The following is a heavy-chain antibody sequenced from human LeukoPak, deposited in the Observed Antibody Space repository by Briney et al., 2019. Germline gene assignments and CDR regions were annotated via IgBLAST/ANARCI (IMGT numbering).Heavy chain of an antibody. CDR2: ISSTSSLI. CDR1: GFTFSSFN. D-gene: IGHD6-19*01. Sequence: GGSLRLSCAASGFTFSSFNMNWVRQAPGRGLEWVSSISSTSSLIWYADSLKGRFTISRDNAKNSLYLQMDSLRSEDTAVYYCARYNSGWNDYWGQGTLVTVSS. V-gene: IGHV3-21*01. CDR3: ARYNSGWNDY. J-gene: IGHJ4*02.